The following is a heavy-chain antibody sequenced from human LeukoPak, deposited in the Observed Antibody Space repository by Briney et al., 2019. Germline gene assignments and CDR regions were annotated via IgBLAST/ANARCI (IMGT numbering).Heavy chain of an antibody. V-gene: IGHV3-23*01. Sequence: GSLRLSCAVSGFAFGSEAMSWVRQAPGKGLEWVSAISSSGGTTYYTDSVKGRFTISRDNSKNTLYLQMNSLRAEDTAVYYCAKDRSGSGSYYPDYWGQGTLVTVSS. CDR2: ISSSGGTT. J-gene: IGHJ4*02. D-gene: IGHD3-10*01. CDR1: GFAFGSEA. CDR3: AKDRSGSGSYYPDY.